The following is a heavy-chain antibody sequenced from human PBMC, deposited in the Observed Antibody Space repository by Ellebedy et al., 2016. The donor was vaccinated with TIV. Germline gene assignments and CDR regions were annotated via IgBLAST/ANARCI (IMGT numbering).Heavy chain of an antibody. V-gene: IGHV3-30*19. CDR2: IWYDGSNK. J-gene: IGHJ6*02. CDR3: ARGQQLVVRRNGMDV. CDR1: GFTFSSYG. Sequence: GGSLRLXXAASGFTFSSYGMHWVRQAPGKGLEWVAVIWYDGSNKYYADSVKGRFTISRDNSKNTLYLQMNSLRAEDTAVYYCARGQQLVVRRNGMDVWGQGTTVTVSS. D-gene: IGHD6-13*01.